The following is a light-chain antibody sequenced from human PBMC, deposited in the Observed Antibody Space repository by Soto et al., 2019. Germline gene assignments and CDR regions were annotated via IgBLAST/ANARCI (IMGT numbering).Light chain of an antibody. CDR1: SSDIGAGYD. CDR2: SDK. Sequence: QSVLTQPASVSGAPGQRVTISCTGSSSDIGAGYDVHWYRQFPGTAPKLLIYSDKNRPSGVPDRFSGSKSGTSASLVITGLQAEDEADYYCQSYDSSLSGSVVFGGGTQLTVL. J-gene: IGLJ2*01. CDR3: QSYDSSLSGSVV. V-gene: IGLV1-40*01.